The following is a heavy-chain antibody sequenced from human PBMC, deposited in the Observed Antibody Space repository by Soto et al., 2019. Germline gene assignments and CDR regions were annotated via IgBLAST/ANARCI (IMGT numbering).Heavy chain of an antibody. CDR3: AADLPGHGGGYEFDY. J-gene: IGHJ4*01. V-gene: IGHV3-15*07. Sequence: GGSLRLSCAASGFTFITAWMNWVRQAPGKGLEWVGRIKSKNDGGTTDYAAPVKGRFTISRDDSKNAVYLQMNSLRTEDTALYYCAADLPGHGGGYEFDYWGQGTPVTVSS. CDR1: GFTFITAW. CDR2: IKSKNDGGTT. D-gene: IGHD2-15*01.